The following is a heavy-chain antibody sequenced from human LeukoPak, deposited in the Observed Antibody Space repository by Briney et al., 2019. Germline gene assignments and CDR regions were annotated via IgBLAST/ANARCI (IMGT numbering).Heavy chain of an antibody. Sequence: ASVKVSCKASGYTFTSYYMHWVRQAPGQGLEWMGWINPNSGGTNYAQKFQGRVTMTRDTSISTDYMELSRLRSDDTAVYYCASNRNYDFWSGPDYYMDVWGKGTTVTASS. D-gene: IGHD3-3*01. CDR1: GYTFTSYY. J-gene: IGHJ6*03. CDR3: ASNRNYDFWSGPDYYMDV. V-gene: IGHV1-2*02. CDR2: INPNSGGT.